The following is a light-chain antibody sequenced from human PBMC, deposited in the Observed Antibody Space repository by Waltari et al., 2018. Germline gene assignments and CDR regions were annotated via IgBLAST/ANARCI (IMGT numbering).Light chain of an antibody. V-gene: IGKV4-1*01. Sequence: DIVMTQSPDSVAVSLGERATISCKSGQSVFYSSDNKNYLAWYQQRPGQPPTLLIYWASTRESGVPGRFSGSGSGTDFTLTISSLQAEDVAVYYCQQYYTAPWTFGQGTKVEI. CDR1: QSVFYSSDNKNY. J-gene: IGKJ1*01. CDR3: QQYYTAPWT. CDR2: WAS.